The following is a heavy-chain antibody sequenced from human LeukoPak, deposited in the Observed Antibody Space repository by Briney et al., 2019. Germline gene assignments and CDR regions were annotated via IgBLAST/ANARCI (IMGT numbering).Heavy chain of an antibody. J-gene: IGHJ3*02. V-gene: IGHV4-30-2*01. CDR2: IYHSGST. CDR3: ARDQEAAGVDAFDI. Sequence: PSETLSLTCTVSGGSISSGGYYWSWIRQPPGKGLEWIGYIYHSGSTYYNPSLKSRVTISVDRSKNQFSLKLSSVTAADTAVYYCARDQEAAGVDAFDIWGQGTMVTVSS. CDR1: GGSISSGGYY. D-gene: IGHD6-13*01.